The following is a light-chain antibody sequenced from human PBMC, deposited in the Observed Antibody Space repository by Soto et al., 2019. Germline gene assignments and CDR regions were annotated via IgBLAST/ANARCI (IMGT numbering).Light chain of an antibody. CDR3: QAWDRSTGV. V-gene: IGLV3-1*01. J-gene: IGLJ1*01. CDR2: QDN. CDR1: KLGDKY. Sequence: SYELTQPPSVSVSPGQTASITCSGDKLGDKYAYWYQQKPGQSPVLVIYQDNKRPSGIPERFSGSNSGNTATLTISGTQAMDEADYYCQAWDRSTGVFGTGTKVTVL.